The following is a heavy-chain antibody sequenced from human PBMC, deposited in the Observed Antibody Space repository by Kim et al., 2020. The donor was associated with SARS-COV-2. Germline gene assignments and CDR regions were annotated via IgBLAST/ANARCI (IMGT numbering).Heavy chain of an antibody. Sequence: ASVKVSCKASGYTFTSYAMNWVRQAPGQGLEWMGWINTNTGNPTYAQGFTGRFVFSLDTSVSTAYLQISSLKAEDTAVYYCARVQQWLGGGADYYYGMDVWGQGTTVTVSS. CDR1: GYTFTSYA. V-gene: IGHV7-4-1*02. D-gene: IGHD6-19*01. J-gene: IGHJ6*02. CDR3: ARVQQWLGGGADYYYGMDV. CDR2: INTNTGNP.